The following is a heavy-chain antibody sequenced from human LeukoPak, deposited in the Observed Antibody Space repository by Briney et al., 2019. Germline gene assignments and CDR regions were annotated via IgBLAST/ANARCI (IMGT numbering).Heavy chain of an antibody. D-gene: IGHD3-22*01. J-gene: IGHJ3*02. V-gene: IGHV3-30*03. CDR3: ARNRDYYDSSGYYYNDAFDI. CDR1: GFTFSTYG. Sequence: PGGSLRLSCVASGFTFSTYGMNWVRQAPGKGLEWVAVISHHGSNKFYGDSVKGRFTISRDNSNNMVYLQMNGLRAEDTAVYYCARNRDYYDSSGYYYNDAFDIWGQGTMVTVSS. CDR2: ISHHGSNK.